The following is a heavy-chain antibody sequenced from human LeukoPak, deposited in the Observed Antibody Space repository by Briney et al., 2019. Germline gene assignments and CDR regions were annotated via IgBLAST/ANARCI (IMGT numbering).Heavy chain of an antibody. CDR1: SDSISSYY. J-gene: IGHJ4*02. D-gene: IGHD3-16*01. CDR3: ARGIRGAADY. Sequence: SETLSLTCTVASDSISSYYWSWIRQPPGKGLEWIGFIHNSGSTNYNPSLKSRLAMSLDTSKDQFSLNLNSVTAADTAVYYCARGIRGAADYWGQGTLVTVSS. CDR2: IHNSGST. V-gene: IGHV4-59*01.